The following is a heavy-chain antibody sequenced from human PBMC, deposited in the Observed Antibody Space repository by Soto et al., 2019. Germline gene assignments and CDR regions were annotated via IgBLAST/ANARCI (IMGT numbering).Heavy chain of an antibody. D-gene: IGHD2-15*01. Sequence: ETLSLTCTVSGGSISTSSYYWGWIRQPPGKGLEWIGSIFYSGSTFYNPSLKGRVTISVDTSKNQFSLKLTSVTAADTAVFYCARSYCSAGRCYSYNYWGLGTLVTVSS. CDR3: ARSYCSAGRCYSYNY. CDR1: GGSISTSSYY. V-gene: IGHV4-39*01. J-gene: IGHJ4*02. CDR2: IFYSGST.